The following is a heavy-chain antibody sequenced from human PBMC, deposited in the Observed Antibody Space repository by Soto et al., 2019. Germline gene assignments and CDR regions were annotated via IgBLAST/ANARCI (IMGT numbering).Heavy chain of an antibody. CDR3: ARAPPYDILTGYYQYYFDY. CDR2: IYYSGST. V-gene: IGHV4-61*08. Sequence: SETLSLTCTVSGGSISSGGYYWSWIRQHPGKGLEWIGYIYYSGSTNYNPSLKSRVTISVDTSKNQFSLKLSSVTAADTAVYYCARAPPYDILTGYYQYYFDYWGQGTLVTVSS. D-gene: IGHD3-9*01. CDR1: GGSISSGGYY. J-gene: IGHJ4*02.